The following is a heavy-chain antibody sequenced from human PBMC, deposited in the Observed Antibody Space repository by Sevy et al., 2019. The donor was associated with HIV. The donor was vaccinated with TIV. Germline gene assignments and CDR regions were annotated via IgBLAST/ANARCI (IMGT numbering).Heavy chain of an antibody. CDR2: INHSGRT. V-gene: IGHV4-34*01. D-gene: IGHD2-2*01. CDR3: ARHCGSTSCSHAFDI. CDR1: GGSFSGYY. J-gene: IGHJ3*02. Sequence: SETLSLTCAVYGGSFSGYYWSWIRQPPGKGLEWIGEINHSGRTNYNPSLKSRVTISVETSKNQFSLKLSSVTAADTAVYYCARHCGSTSCSHAFDIWGQGTMVTVSS.